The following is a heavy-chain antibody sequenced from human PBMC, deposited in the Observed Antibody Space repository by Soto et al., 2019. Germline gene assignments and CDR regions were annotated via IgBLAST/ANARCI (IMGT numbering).Heavy chain of an antibody. D-gene: IGHD2-8*02. CDR2: IYYSGST. J-gene: IGHJ4*02. CDR3: ARATSFSGHHGY. V-gene: IGHV4-31*03. CDR1: CVSFSSGGYY. Sequence: LSLTCTVSCVSFSSGGYYWSWIRQLPGKGLEWIGYIYYSGSTYYNPSLKSRFTISLDTSKNQFSLKLSSVTAADTAVYYCARATSFSGHHGYWGQGTLVTFSS.